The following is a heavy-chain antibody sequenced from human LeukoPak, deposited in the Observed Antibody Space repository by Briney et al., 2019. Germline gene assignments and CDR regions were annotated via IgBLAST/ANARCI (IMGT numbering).Heavy chain of an antibody. Sequence: GGSLTLSCAVSGFTFSRYSMNWVRQAPGKGLEWVSSITSSSSYIYYADSLKGRFTISRDNAKNSLYLQTNSLRAGNTAVYYCARDLLYYDSSGGDYWGQGTLVTVSS. D-gene: IGHD3-22*01. J-gene: IGHJ4*02. CDR1: GFTFSRYS. V-gene: IGHV3-21*01. CDR3: ARDLLYYDSSGGDY. CDR2: ITSSSSYI.